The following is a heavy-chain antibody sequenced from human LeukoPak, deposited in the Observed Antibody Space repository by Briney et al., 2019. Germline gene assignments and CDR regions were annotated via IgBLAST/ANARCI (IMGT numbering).Heavy chain of an antibody. CDR2: ISGDGGST. D-gene: IGHD4-23*01. V-gene: IGHV3-43*02. CDR3: AKDQPGHGGNSGYYFDY. Sequence: GGSLRLSCAASGFTFGDYAMHWVRQAPGKGLEWVSLISGDGGSTYYADSVKGRFTISRDNSKNSLYLQMNSLRTEDTAVYYCAKDQPGHGGNSGYYFDYWGQGTLVTVSS. CDR1: GFTFGDYA. J-gene: IGHJ4*02.